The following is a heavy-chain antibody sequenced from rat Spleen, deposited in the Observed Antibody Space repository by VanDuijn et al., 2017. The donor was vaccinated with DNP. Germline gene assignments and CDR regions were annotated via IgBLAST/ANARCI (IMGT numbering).Heavy chain of an antibody. V-gene: IGHV5-29*01. J-gene: IGHJ2*01. D-gene: IGHD1-4*01. CDR2: IIYDGSST. CDR3: SRARGYPGIRIFFDY. Sequence: EVQLVESGGGLVQPGRSLKLSCVVSGFTFSKYAMAWVRQAPTIGLEWVATIIYDGSSTYYRDSVKGRFTISRDNAKSTLYLQMDSLRSEDTATYYCSRARGYPGIRIFFDYWGQGVMVTVSS. CDR1: GFTFSKYA.